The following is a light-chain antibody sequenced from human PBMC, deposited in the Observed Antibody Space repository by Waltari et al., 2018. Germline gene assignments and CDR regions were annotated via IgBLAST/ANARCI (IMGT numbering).Light chain of an antibody. J-gene: IGKJ1*01. CDR2: GAS. V-gene: IGKV3-20*01. Sequence: EIVLTQSPGTLSLSLGESATLSCRASQSIDSNYVAWYQQKPGQAPRLLISGASTRATGSPDRFRGSGSGTDFFTLTINRREPEDFAVYYCQQYGFSSWMFGQGTKVEMK. CDR3: QQYGFSSWM. CDR1: QSIDSNY.